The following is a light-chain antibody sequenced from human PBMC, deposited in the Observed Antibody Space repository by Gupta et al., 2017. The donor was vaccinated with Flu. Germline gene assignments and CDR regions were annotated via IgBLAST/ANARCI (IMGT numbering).Light chain of an antibody. CDR1: SSDIVAYVY. J-gene: IGLJ2*01. V-gene: IGLV2-8*01. CDR3: SSYAGNNAVL. CDR2: EVS. Sequence: TSSDIVAYVYVSWYQQHPGKVPKLMIYEVSKRPSGVPDRFSGSKSGNTASLTVSGLQAEDEADYYCSSYAGNNAVLFGGGTKLTVL.